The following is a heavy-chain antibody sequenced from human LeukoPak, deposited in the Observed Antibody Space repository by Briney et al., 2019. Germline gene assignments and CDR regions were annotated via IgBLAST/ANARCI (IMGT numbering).Heavy chain of an antibody. CDR1: GYTFTSYG. J-gene: IGHJ5*02. Sequence: ASVKVSCKASGYTFTSYGISWVRQAPGQGLEWMGWISAYNGNTNYAQKLQGRVTMTEDTSTDTAYMELSSLRSEDTAVYYCAAAVLRFLEWLSTAAWFDPWGQGTLVTVSS. V-gene: IGHV1-18*01. CDR2: ISAYNGNT. CDR3: AAAVLRFLEWLSTAAWFDP. D-gene: IGHD3-3*01.